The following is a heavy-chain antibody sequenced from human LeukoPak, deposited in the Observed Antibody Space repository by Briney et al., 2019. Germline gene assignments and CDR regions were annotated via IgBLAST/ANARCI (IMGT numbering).Heavy chain of an antibody. J-gene: IGHJ4*02. CDR2: INPNSGGT. Sequence: ASVKVSCKASGYTFTGYYMHWVRQAPGHGLEWMGRINPNSGGTNYAQKFQGRVTMTRDTSISTAYMELSRLRSDDTAVYYCAMNSGSYNPLDYWGQGTLVTVSS. CDR3: AMNSGSYNPLDY. V-gene: IGHV1-2*06. CDR1: GYTFTGYY. D-gene: IGHD1-26*01.